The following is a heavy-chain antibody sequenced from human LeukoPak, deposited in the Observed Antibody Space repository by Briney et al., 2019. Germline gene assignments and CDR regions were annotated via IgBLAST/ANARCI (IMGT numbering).Heavy chain of an antibody. CDR1: GGSISSYH. CDR3: ARITFVVEGYGMDV. CDR2: IYTSGST. V-gene: IGHV4-4*07. Sequence: SETLSLTCTVSGGSISSYHWSWIRQPAGKGLEWIGRIYTSGSTNYNPSLKSRVTMSVDTSKNQFSLSLSSVTAADTAVYYCARITFVVEGYGMDVWGQGTTVTVSS. J-gene: IGHJ6*02. D-gene: IGHD2-21*01.